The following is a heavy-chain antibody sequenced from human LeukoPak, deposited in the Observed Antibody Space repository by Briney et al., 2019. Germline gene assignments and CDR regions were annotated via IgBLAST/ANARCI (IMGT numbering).Heavy chain of an antibody. V-gene: IGHV3-23*01. CDR3: AKGGDMTTVTPESTYYFDY. D-gene: IGHD4-17*01. CDR1: GFNFDDYG. Sequence: PGGSLRLSCAASGFNFDDYGMSWVRQAPGKGLEWVSAISGSGGSTYYADSVKGRFTISRDNSKNTLYLQMNSLRAEDTAVYYCAKGGDMTTVTPESTYYFDYWGQGTLVTVSS. J-gene: IGHJ4*02. CDR2: ISGSGGST.